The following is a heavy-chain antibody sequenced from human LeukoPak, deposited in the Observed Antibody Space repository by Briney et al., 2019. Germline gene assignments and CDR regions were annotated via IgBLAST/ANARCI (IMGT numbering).Heavy chain of an antibody. Sequence: SETLSLTCTVSGGSISSYYWTWIRQPPGKGLEWIGEINHSGSTNYNPSLKSRVTISVDTSKNQFSLKLSSVTAADTAVYYCARVVAGTVDYWGQGTLVTVSS. V-gene: IGHV4-34*01. CDR3: ARVVAGTVDY. D-gene: IGHD6-13*01. J-gene: IGHJ4*02. CDR1: GGSISSYY. CDR2: INHSGST.